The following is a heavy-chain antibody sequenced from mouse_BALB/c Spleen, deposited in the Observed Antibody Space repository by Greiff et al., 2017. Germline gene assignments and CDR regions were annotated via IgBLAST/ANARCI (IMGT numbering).Heavy chain of an antibody. J-gene: IGHJ3*01. Sequence: EVKLMESGGGLVQPGGSMKLSCVASGFTFSSYWMSWVRQSPEKGLEWVAEIRLKSDNYATHYAESVKGKFTISRDDSKSRLYLQMNSLRAEDTGIYYCTWGYAWFAYWGQGTLVTVSA. CDR2: IRLKSDNYAT. D-gene: IGHD2-14*01. CDR1: GFTFSSYW. CDR3: TWGYAWFAY. V-gene: IGHV6-6*02.